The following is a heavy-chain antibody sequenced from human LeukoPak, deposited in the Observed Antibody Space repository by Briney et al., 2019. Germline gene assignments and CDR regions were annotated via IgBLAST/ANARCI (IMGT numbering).Heavy chain of an antibody. V-gene: IGHV3-23*01. D-gene: IGHD6-19*01. CDR1: GFTFSSYA. CDR2: ISGSGGST. CDR3: ARVGSSGWYGDY. Sequence: PGGSLRLSCAASGFTFSSYAMSWVRQAPGKGLEWVSAISGSGGSTYYADSVKGRFTISRDNSKNTLYLQMNSLRAEDTAVYYCARVGSSGWYGDYWGQGTLVTVSS. J-gene: IGHJ4*02.